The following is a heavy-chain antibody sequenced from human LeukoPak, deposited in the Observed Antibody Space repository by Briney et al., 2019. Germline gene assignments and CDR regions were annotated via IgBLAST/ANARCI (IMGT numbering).Heavy chain of an antibody. Sequence: GESLKISCKGSGYSFINYWIAWVRQMPGQGLEWMGMIYPGDSDTKYSPSFQGQVTISVDKFINTAYLQWSSLTASDTAMYYCARLADCYDSSGYYRNYNWFDPWGQGTLVTVSS. J-gene: IGHJ5*02. D-gene: IGHD3-22*01. V-gene: IGHV5-51*01. CDR1: GYSFINYW. CDR3: ARLADCYDSSGYYRNYNWFDP. CDR2: IYPGDSDT.